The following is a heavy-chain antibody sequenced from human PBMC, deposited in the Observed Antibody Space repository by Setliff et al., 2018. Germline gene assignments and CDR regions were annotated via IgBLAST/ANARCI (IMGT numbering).Heavy chain of an antibody. CDR2: ISGYNGNT. J-gene: IGHJ4*02. D-gene: IGHD3-3*01. CDR3: ARVPRLEWILPTFDY. V-gene: IGHV1-18*01. CDR1: GYSFINYG. Sequence: GASVKVSCKTSGYSFINYGLSWMRQAPGQGLEWVGWISGYNGNTDYAQNLQGRVTMTIDTSTSTAYMELRSLRSNDTAVYYCARVPRLEWILPTFDYWGQGTPVTVSS.